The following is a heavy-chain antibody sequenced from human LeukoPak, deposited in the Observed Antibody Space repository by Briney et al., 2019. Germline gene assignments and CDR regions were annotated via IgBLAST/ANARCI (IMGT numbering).Heavy chain of an antibody. V-gene: IGHV3-30-3*01. J-gene: IGHJ6*02. Sequence: PGMSLRLSCAASGFSFSYYAMHWVRQAPGKGLEWVAVISYDGSDKYYTDSAKGRFTISTDNSKNTLFLQMNSLRVEDTAVYYCARDHKTHYYGSGSHSYYYYYGMDVWGQGTTVTVSS. CDR1: GFSFSYYA. CDR3: ARDHKTHYYGSGSHSYYYYYGMDV. CDR2: ISYDGSDK. D-gene: IGHD3-10*01.